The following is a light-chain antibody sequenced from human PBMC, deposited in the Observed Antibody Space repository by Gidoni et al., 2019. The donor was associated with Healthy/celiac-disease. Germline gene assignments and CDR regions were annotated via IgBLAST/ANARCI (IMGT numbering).Light chain of an antibody. CDR3: QQSYSTPPMYT. V-gene: IGKV1-39*01. Sequence: DIQMTQSPSSLSASVGDRVTITCRASQSISSYLNWYQQKRGKAPKLLIYAASSLQSGVPSRFSGSGSGTDFTLTISSLQPEDFATYYCQQSYSTPPMYTFGQGTKLEIK. J-gene: IGKJ2*01. CDR1: QSISSY. CDR2: AAS.